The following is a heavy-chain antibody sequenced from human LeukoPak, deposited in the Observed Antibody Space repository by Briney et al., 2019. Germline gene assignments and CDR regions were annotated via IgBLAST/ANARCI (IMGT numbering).Heavy chain of an antibody. CDR3: VKGRSGASSYDY. V-gene: IGHV3-23*01. J-gene: IGHJ4*02. Sequence: GGSLRLSCGASGFTFSNDAMSWVRQAPGKGLGWVSFITNSGDSAYYADSVKGRFTVSRDNSKNTLYLQMNRLRAEDTAVYYCVKGRSGASSYDYWGQGTLVTVSS. D-gene: IGHD2-15*01. CDR2: ITNSGDSA. CDR1: GFTFSNDA.